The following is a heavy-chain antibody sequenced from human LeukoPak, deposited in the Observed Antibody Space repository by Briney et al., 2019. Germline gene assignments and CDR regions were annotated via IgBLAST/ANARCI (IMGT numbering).Heavy chain of an antibody. CDR1: GGTFSSYA. J-gene: IGHJ4*02. CDR2: TIPIFGTA. CDR3: ARLTGATPY. D-gene: IGHD1-26*01. V-gene: IGHV1-69*05. Sequence: ASVKVSCKASGGTFSSYAISWVRQAPGQGLEWMGRTIPIFGTANYAQKFQGRVTITTDESTSTAYMELSSLRPEDTAVYYCARLTGATPYWGQGTLITVSS.